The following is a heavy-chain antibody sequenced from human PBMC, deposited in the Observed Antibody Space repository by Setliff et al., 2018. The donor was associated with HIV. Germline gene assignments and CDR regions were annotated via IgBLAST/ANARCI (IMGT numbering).Heavy chain of an antibody. CDR3: AARNSGNPTRHFDY. CDR2: IYHSGST. Sequence: SETLSLTCTVSSGPFSSRHYWGWIRQPSGKGLEWIGSIYHSGSTFYNPSLRSRVTISVDTSQDQFSLRLTSVTAADTAVYYCAARNSGNPTRHFDYWGQGTLVTVSS. J-gene: IGHJ4*02. D-gene: IGHD3-10*01. V-gene: IGHV4-38-2*02. CDR1: SGPFSSRHY.